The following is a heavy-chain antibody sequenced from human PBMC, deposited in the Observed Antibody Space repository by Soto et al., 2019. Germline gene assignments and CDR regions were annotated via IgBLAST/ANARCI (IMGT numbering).Heavy chain of an antibody. D-gene: IGHD3-10*01. J-gene: IGHJ5*02. V-gene: IGHV4-59*01. CDR1: GGSISNYY. CDR3: AGFGKVYYSDMGGLPFGP. CDR2: IYYRGST. Sequence: SETLSLTCIVSGGSISNYYWSWIRQPPGKGLEWIGYIYYRGSTNYNPSLKSRVTISVDTSKNQFSLKLSSATAADTAVYYCAGFGKVYYSDMGGLPFGPWGQGVLVTAS.